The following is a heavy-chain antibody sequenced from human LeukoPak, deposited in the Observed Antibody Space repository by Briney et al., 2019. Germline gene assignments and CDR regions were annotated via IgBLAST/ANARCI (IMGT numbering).Heavy chain of an antibody. CDR2: IYSGGST. CDR3: ARVVWNRPEAD. J-gene: IGHJ4*02. D-gene: IGHD1-1*01. Sequence: GGSLRLSCAASGFTVSSNYMSWVRQAPGKGLEWVSVIYSGGSTYYADSVKGRFTISRDNSKNTLYLQMNSLRAEDTAVYYCARVVWNRPEADWGQGTLVTVSS. V-gene: IGHV3-66*01. CDR1: GFTVSSNY.